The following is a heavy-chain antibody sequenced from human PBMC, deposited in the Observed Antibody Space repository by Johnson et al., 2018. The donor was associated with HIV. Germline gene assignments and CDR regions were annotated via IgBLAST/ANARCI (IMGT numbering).Heavy chain of an antibody. CDR1: GFSFSNYG. J-gene: IGHJ3*02. V-gene: IGHV3-30*18. CDR2: ISYDGSNK. D-gene: IGHD1-26*01. CDR3: AKGLWGGSYPHDAYDI. Sequence: QVQLVESGGGVVQPGRSLRLSCAASGFSFSNYGMHWVRQAPGKGLEWVVVISYDGSNKYYAESVKGRFTISRDNSNNTLYLQMNSLRAEDTAIYYCAKGLWGGSYPHDAYDIWGQGTMVTVSS.